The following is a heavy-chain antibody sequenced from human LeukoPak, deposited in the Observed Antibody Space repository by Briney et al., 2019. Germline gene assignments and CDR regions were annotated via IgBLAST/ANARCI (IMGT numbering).Heavy chain of an antibody. D-gene: IGHD6-6*01. CDR2: IIPIFGTA. CDR1: GCTFSSYA. Sequence: GSSVKVSCKASGCTFSSYAISWVRQAPGQGLEWMGRIIPIFGTANYAQKFQGRVTITTDESTSTAYMELSSLRSEDTAVYYCARESIAARPGYWGQGTLVTVSS. CDR3: ARESIAARPGY. V-gene: IGHV1-69*05. J-gene: IGHJ4*02.